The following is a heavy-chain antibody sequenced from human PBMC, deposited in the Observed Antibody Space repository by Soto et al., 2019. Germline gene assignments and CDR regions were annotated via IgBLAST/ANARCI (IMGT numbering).Heavy chain of an antibody. Sequence: EVQLVESGGGLVQPGGSLRLSCAASGFTFRTYWMHWVRQVAGKGLEWVSHINTDGSGTSYADSVKGRFTISRDNAKNTLYLPMNNLRAEDTALYHCASPTVGGFDRWGQGTLVTVSS. CDR3: ASPTVGGFDR. CDR2: INTDGSGT. D-gene: IGHD3-16*01. J-gene: IGHJ4*02. V-gene: IGHV3-74*01. CDR1: GFTFRTYW.